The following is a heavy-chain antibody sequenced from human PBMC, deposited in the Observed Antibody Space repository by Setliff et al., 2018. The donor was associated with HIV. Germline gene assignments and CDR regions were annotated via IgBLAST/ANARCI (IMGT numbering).Heavy chain of an antibody. J-gene: IGHJ4*02. D-gene: IGHD5-12*01. V-gene: IGHV5-51*01. CDR3: ARLDGYTGYDPFDY. CDR2: IYPGDSDT. CDR1: GYSFTNYW. Sequence: GESLKISCKGSGYSFTNYWIGWVRQMPGKGLEWVGIIYPGDSDTRYSPSFQGQVTISADKSISTAYLQWSGLKASDTAMYYCARLDGYTGYDPFDYWGQGTLVTVSS.